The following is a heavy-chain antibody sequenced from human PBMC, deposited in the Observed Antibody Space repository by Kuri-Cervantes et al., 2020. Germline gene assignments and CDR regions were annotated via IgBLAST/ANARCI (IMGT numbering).Heavy chain of an antibody. CDR2: ISYDGSNK. Sequence: LSLTCAASGFTFSSYAMHWVRQAPGKGLEWVAVISYDGSNKYYADSVKGRFTISRDNSKNTLYLQMNSLRAEDTAVYYCASGEQLLWFGELLGFYGMDVWGQGTTVTVSS. CDR3: ASGEQLLWFGELLGFYGMDV. V-gene: IGHV3-30-3*01. J-gene: IGHJ6*02. CDR1: GFTFSSYA. D-gene: IGHD3-10*01.